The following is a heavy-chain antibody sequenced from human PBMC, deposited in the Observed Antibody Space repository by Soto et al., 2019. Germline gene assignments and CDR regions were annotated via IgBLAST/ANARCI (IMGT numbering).Heavy chain of an antibody. CDR3: ARRRGDGYFDV. V-gene: IGHV3-23*01. D-gene: IGHD7-27*01. CDR2: MGGTSGST. Sequence: PVGSLRLSCAASGFTFSNFAMSWVRRAPGKGLEWVSAMGGTSGSTYYADSVRGRFTISRDNSRNTLSLQMNGLRAEDTAVYYCARRRGDGYFDVWGRGTLVTVSS. CDR1: GFTFSNFA. J-gene: IGHJ2*01.